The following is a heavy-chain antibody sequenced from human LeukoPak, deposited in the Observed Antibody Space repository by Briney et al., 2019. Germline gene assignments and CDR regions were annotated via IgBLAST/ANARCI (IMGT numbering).Heavy chain of an antibody. CDR1: GFTFSSYA. D-gene: IGHD2-15*01. CDR3: ARDLRDCSGGSCYSSWFDP. Sequence: GGSLRLSCAASGFTFSSYAMHWVRQAPGKGLEWVAVISYDGSNKHYADSVKGRFTISRDNSKNTLYLQMNSLRAEDTAVYYCARDLRDCSGGSCYSSWFDPWGQGTLVTVSS. J-gene: IGHJ5*02. CDR2: ISYDGSNK. V-gene: IGHV3-30*04.